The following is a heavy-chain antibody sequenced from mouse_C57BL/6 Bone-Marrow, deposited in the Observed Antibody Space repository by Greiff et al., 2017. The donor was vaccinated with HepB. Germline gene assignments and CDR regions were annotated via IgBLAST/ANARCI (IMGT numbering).Heavy chain of an antibody. Sequence: VQLQQSGAELVRPGASVKLSCTASGFNIKDDYMHWVKQRPERGLEWIGWIDPENGDTEYASKFQGKATITADTSSNTAYLQLSSLTSEDTAVYYCTTAQATSYAMDYWGQGTSVTVSS. D-gene: IGHD3-2*02. J-gene: IGHJ4*01. CDR2: IDPENGDT. CDR1: GFNIKDDY. CDR3: TTAQATSYAMDY. V-gene: IGHV14-4*01.